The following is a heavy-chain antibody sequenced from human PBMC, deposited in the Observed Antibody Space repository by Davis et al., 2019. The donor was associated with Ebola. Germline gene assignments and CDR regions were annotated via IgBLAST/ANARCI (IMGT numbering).Heavy chain of an antibody. J-gene: IGHJ3*02. Sequence: GESLKISCAASGFTFSTYSMNWVRQAPGKGLEWVSYISSSSSTIYYADSVQGRFTISRDNAENSLYLQMNSLRAEDTAVYYCARDELKYYYDSSGYGTADAFDIWGQGTMVTVSS. CDR1: GFTFSTYS. CDR3: ARDELKYYYDSSGYGTADAFDI. V-gene: IGHV3-48*04. D-gene: IGHD3-22*01. CDR2: ISSSSSTI.